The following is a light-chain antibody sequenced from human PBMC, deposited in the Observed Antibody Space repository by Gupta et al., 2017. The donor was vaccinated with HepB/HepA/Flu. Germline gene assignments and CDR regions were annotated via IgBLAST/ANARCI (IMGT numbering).Light chain of an antibody. CDR2: DAS. CDR3: QQRSSWPSLT. CDR1: QSISSY. J-gene: IGKJ4*01. Sequence: EIVLTQSPATLSLSPGERATLSCRASQSISSYLAWYQQKPGQPPRLLIYDASIRDTGIPARFSGSGSGTDFTLTISSREPGDFAVYYCQQRSSWPSLTFGGGTKVDI. V-gene: IGKV3-11*01.